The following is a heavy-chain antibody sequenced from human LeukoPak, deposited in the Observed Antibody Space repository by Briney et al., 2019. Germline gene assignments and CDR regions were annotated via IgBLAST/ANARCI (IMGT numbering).Heavy chain of an antibody. CDR3: ASVGYNVTYP. Sequence: GGSLRLSCAASEFTFSSYSMNWVRQAPGKGLEWVSVIYSGGSTYYADSVKGRFTISRHNSKNTLYLQMNSLRAEDTAVYYCASVGYNVTYPWGQGTLVTVSS. J-gene: IGHJ5*02. V-gene: IGHV3-53*04. CDR1: EFTFSSYS. CDR2: IYSGGST. D-gene: IGHD5-24*01.